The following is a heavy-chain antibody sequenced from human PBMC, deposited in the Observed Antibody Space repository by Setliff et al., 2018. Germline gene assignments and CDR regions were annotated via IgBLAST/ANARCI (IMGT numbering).Heavy chain of an antibody. CDR2: IYHNGNT. V-gene: IGHV4-59*12. J-gene: IGHJ6*02. Sequence: SETLSLTCTVSGGSISPYFWSWIRQPPGKGLEWIGYIYHNGNTNFNPSLKTRFTISRDFATNSLHLQMTSLSAEDTAVYYCARRLPYFGMDVWGQGTTVTVS. D-gene: IGHD2-15*01. CDR3: ARRLPYFGMDV. CDR1: GGSISPYF.